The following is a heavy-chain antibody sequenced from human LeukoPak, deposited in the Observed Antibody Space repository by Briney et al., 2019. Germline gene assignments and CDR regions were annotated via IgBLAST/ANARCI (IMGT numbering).Heavy chain of an antibody. CDR1: GFTFSSYG. CDR2: ISYDGSNK. V-gene: IGHV3-30*03. Sequence: GGSLRLSCAASGFTFSSYGMHWVRQAPGKGLEWVAVISYDGSNKYYADSVKGRFTISRDNSKNTLYLQMNSMRAEDTAVYYCARGSGGFDYWGQGTLVTVSS. J-gene: IGHJ4*02. CDR3: ARGSGGFDY. D-gene: IGHD3-10*01.